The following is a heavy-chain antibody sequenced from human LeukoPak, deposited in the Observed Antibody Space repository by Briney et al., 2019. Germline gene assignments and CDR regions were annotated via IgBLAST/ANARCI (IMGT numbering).Heavy chain of an antibody. J-gene: IGHJ3*02. CDR3: ASAVDTAMVASKKSDAFVI. D-gene: IGHD5-18*01. V-gene: IGHV3-7*01. CDR1: GFTFSSYW. CDR2: IKQDGSEK. Sequence: GGSLRLSCAASGFTFSSYWMSWVRQAPGKGLEWVANIKQDGSEKYYVDSVKGRFTISRDNAKNSLYLQMNSLRAEDTAVYYCASAVDTAMVASKKSDAFVIWGQGTMVTVSS.